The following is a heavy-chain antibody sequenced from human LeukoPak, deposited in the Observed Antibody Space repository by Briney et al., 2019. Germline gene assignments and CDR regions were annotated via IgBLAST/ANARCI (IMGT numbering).Heavy chain of an antibody. V-gene: IGHV4-59*08. D-gene: IGHD3-16*01. CDR2: ISFSGIT. J-gene: IGHJ4*02. CDR1: GGSISGYY. Sequence: SETLSLACTVSGGSISGYYWTWIRQPPGKGLEWIGHISFSGITHYNASLKSRVTMSVDTSRNHFSLILSSVTAADTALYYCVRHAGGTTYDYWGQGTLVTVSS. CDR3: VRHAGGTTYDY.